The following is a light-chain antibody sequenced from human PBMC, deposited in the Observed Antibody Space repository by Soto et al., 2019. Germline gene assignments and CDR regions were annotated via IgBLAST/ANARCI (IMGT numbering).Light chain of an antibody. Sequence: LSGCVGDRVTITCRASQGISSYLGWYQQKPGKAPNRLIYDSSTLHSGVPSRFSGSGSGTDFTLTISSLQPEDFTTDYCQQSNFFPLTFGGVAKVDI. CDR3: QQSNFFPLT. CDR1: QGISSY. J-gene: IGKJ4*01. V-gene: IGKV1-9*01. CDR2: DSS.